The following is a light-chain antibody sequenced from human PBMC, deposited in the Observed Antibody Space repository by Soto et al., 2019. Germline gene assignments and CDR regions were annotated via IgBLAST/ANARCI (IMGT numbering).Light chain of an antibody. V-gene: IGKV3-15*01. CDR2: GAS. Sequence: EIVMTQSPATLSVSPGERATLSCRASQSVSSNLAWYQQKPGQAPRLLIYGASTRATGIPARFSGSGSGTEFTLTISSLQSEDFAVYYCQQYNNWPPWTCVQGTKVEIK. CDR1: QSVSSN. J-gene: IGKJ1*01. CDR3: QQYNNWPPWT.